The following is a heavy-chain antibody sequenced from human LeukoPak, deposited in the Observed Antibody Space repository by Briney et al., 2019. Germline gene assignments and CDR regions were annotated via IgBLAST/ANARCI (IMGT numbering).Heavy chain of an antibody. CDR3: ARHEAAQGFDY. Sequence: SETLSLTCTVSGGSISSYYWSWIRQPPGKGLEWIGEINHSGSTNYNPSLKSRVTISVDTSKNQFSLKLSSVTAADTAVYYCARHEAAQGFDYWGQGTLVTVSS. D-gene: IGHD6-25*01. CDR1: GGSISSYY. V-gene: IGHV4-34*01. J-gene: IGHJ4*02. CDR2: INHSGST.